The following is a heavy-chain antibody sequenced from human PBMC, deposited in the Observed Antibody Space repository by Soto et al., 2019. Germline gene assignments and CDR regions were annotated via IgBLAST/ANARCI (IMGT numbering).Heavy chain of an antibody. D-gene: IGHD3-10*01. V-gene: IGHV4-34*01. CDR3: AAGSRITMVRGLRYYLDV. Sequence: QVQLQQWGAGLLKPSETLSLTCAVYGGSFSGYYWSWIRQPPGKGLEWIGEINHSGSTNYNPSLKSRVTISVDTSKNQFALKLSSVTASDTALYYWAAGSRITMVRGLRYYLDVWCKGTTVTVSS. CDR2: INHSGST. J-gene: IGHJ6*03. CDR1: GGSFSGYY.